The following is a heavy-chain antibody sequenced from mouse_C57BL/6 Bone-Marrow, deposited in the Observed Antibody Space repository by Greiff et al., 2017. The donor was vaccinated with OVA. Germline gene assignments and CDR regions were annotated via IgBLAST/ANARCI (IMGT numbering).Heavy chain of an antibody. V-gene: IGHV1-69*01. Sequence: QVQLQQPGAELVMPGASVKLSCEASGYTFTSYWMHWVKQRPGQGLEWIGEIDPSDSYTNYNQKFKGKSTLTVDKSSSTAYMQLSSLTSEDSAVYYCARGVYYYGSSYRDYWGQGTTLTVSS. D-gene: IGHD1-1*01. CDR2: IDPSDSYT. CDR1: GYTFTSYW. J-gene: IGHJ2*01. CDR3: ARGVYYYGSSYRDY.